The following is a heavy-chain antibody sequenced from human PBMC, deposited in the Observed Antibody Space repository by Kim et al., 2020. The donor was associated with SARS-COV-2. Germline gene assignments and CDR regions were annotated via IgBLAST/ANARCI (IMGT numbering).Heavy chain of an antibody. CDR3: ARDWFRFIAAAHGMDV. CDR1: GFTFSSYS. V-gene: IGHV3-21*01. CDR2: ISSSSSYI. Sequence: GGSLRLSCAASGFTFSSYSMNWVRQAPGKGLEWVSSISSSSSYIYYADSVKGRFTISRDNAKNSLYLQMNSLRAEDTAVYYCARDWFRFIAAAHGMDVWGQGTTVTVSS. D-gene: IGHD6-13*01. J-gene: IGHJ6*02.